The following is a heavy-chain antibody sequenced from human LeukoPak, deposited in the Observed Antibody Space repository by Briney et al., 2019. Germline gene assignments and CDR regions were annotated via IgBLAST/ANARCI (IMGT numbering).Heavy chain of an antibody. D-gene: IGHD2-15*01. V-gene: IGHV3-11*04. Sequence: GGSLRLSCAASGFTSSDYYMSWIRQAPGKGLEWVSYISSSGSTIYYADSVKGRFTISRDNAKNSLYLQMNSLRAEDTAVYYCARDYCSGGSCYGLVDYWGQGTLVTVSS. J-gene: IGHJ4*02. CDR3: ARDYCSGGSCYGLVDY. CDR1: GFTSSDYY. CDR2: ISSSGSTI.